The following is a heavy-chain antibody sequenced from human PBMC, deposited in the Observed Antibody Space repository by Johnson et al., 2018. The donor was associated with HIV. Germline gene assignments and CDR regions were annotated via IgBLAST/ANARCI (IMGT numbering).Heavy chain of an antibody. CDR2: ISYDGSNK. CDR3: AAAEYDAFDI. J-gene: IGHJ3*02. Sequence: QVQLVESGGGLVKPGGSLRLSCAASGFTFSDYYMTWIRQAPGKGLEWVAVISYDGSNKYYADSLKGRFTISRDNSKNTLYLQINSLRAEDTAVYYCAAAEYDAFDIWGQGTMVTVSS. V-gene: IGHV3-30*03. D-gene: IGHD6-6*01. CDR1: GFTFSDYY.